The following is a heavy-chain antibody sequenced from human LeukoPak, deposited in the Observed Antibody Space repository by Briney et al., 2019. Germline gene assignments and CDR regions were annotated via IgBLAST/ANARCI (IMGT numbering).Heavy chain of an antibody. CDR2: ISGSGNT. D-gene: IGHD1-14*01. Sequence: GGSLRLSCAASGFTVSSNYMSWVRQAPGKGLEWVSTISGSGNTYYAGSVKGRFTISRDNSKNTLYLQMNSLRAEDTAVYYCAKLHNLNSDYWGQGTLVTVSS. J-gene: IGHJ4*02. CDR3: AKLHNLNSDY. CDR1: GFTVSSNY. V-gene: IGHV3-53*01.